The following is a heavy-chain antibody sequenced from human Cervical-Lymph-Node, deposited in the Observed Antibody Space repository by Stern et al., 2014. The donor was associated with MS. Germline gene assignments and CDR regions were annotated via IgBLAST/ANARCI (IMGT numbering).Heavy chain of an antibody. CDR3: ARVRVGWYFDL. Sequence: VQLVQSGGGLVQPGGSLRLSCAAAGFTFSSHDMHWVRQTTGKGLEWVSAIGTAGDTDYPGSVQGRFTISREDAKNSLYLQMNSLTAGDTAVYYCARVRVGWYFDLWGRGTLVTVSS. J-gene: IGHJ2*01. V-gene: IGHV3-13*01. CDR1: GFTFSSHD. CDR2: IGTAGDT.